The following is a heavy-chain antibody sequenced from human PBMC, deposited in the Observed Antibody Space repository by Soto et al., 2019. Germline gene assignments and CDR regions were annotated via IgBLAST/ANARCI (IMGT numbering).Heavy chain of an antibody. J-gene: IGHJ4*02. Sequence: GGSLRLSCTVSGFAFNNYGINWVRQAPGKGLEWVSSISKSDYTYYSDSVTGRLTISRDNAKNSVSLQMNTLRVEDTAVYYCAREDSIIIPAVSDFWGQGTLVTVSS. D-gene: IGHD2-2*01. CDR1: GFAFNNYG. V-gene: IGHV3-21*01. CDR2: ISKSDYT. CDR3: AREDSIIIPAVSDF.